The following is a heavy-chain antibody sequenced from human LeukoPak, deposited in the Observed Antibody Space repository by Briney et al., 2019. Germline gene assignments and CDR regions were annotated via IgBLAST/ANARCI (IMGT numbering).Heavy chain of an antibody. V-gene: IGHV3-30*02. Sequence: PGGSLRLSCAASGFTFSSYGMHWVRQAPGKGLEWVAFIRYDGSNKYYADSVKGRFTISRDNSKNTLNLQMNSLRAGDTAVYYCARDYGEYYYDSSGYYGGFDYWGQGTLVTVSS. D-gene: IGHD3-22*01. J-gene: IGHJ4*02. CDR3: ARDYGEYYYDSSGYYGGFDY. CDR1: GFTFSSYG. CDR2: IRYDGSNK.